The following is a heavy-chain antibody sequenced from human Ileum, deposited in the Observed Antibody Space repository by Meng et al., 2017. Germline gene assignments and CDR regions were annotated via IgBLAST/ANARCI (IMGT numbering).Heavy chain of an antibody. CDR1: GFTCSGYG. Sequence: QGHLLGAGGGLVKPGPSLRLSCAASGFTCSGYGMHGVRQAPGKGLEWVAVIWFDGSKTYYADSVKGRFTVSRDNSKNTLYLQMNSLRADDTAVYYCARYRSGSSDYWGPGTLVTVSS. CDR3: ARYRSGSSDY. J-gene: IGHJ4*02. D-gene: IGHD6-19*01. V-gene: IGHV3-33*01. CDR2: IWFDGSKT.